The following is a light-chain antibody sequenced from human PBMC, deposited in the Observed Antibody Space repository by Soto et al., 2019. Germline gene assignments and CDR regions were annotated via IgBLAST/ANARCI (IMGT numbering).Light chain of an antibody. CDR1: SNDVGANNY. Sequence: QSALTQPASVSGSPGQSITISCTGTSNDVGANNYVSWYQHHPGKAPKILIYEAANRPSGVSHRLSVSKSGNTASLTITGIQAEYEADYFCTSYTSTSTLVFGGGTKLTVL. CDR3: TSYTSTSTLV. V-gene: IGLV2-14*01. CDR2: EAA. J-gene: IGLJ2*01.